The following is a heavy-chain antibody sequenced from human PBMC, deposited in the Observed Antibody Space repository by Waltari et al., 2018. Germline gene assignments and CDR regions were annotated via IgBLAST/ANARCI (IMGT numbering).Heavy chain of an antibody. D-gene: IGHD2-8*01. CDR2: LIPIFGTA. CDR1: GGTFSSYA. V-gene: IGHV1-69*08. Sequence: QVQLVQSGAEVKKPGSSVKVSCKASGGTFSSYAISWVRQAPGQGLEWMGRLIPIFGTANYAQKFQGRGTITADKSTSTAYMELSSLRSEDTAVYYCARSNDAGGVCYSWGQGTLVTVSS. CDR3: ARSNDAGGVCYS. J-gene: IGHJ4*02.